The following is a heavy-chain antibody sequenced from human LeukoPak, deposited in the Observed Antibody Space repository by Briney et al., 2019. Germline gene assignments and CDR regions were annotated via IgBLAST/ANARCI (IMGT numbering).Heavy chain of an antibody. V-gene: IGHV4-61*02. J-gene: IGHJ4*02. CDR2: IYTSGST. Sequence: PSQTLSLTCTVSGGSISSGSYYWSWIRQPAGKGLEWIGRIYTSGSTNYNPPLKSRVTISVDTSKNQFSLKLSSVTAADTAVYYCARARSGNPFDYWGQGTLVTVSS. CDR3: ARARSGNPFDY. D-gene: IGHD3-10*01. CDR1: GGSISSGSYY.